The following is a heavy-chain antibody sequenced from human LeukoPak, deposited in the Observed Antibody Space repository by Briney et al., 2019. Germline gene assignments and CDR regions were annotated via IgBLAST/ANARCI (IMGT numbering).Heavy chain of an antibody. D-gene: IGHD2-2*01. CDR3: ARGHPDIVVVPAAMDLDY. V-gene: IGHV1-2*02. CDR1: GGTFSSYA. Sequence: GASVKVSCKASGGTFSSYAISWVRQAPGQGLEWMGWINPNSGGTNYAQKFQGRVTMTRDTSISTAYMELSRLRSDDTAVYYCARGHPDIVVVPAAMDLDYWGQGTLVTVSS. CDR2: INPNSGGT. J-gene: IGHJ4*02.